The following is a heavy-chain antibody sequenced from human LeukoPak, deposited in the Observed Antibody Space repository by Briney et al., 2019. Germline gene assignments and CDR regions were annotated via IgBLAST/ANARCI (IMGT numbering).Heavy chain of an antibody. D-gene: IGHD3-22*01. J-gene: IGHJ4*02. CDR3: ATGKYYYDSSGYYFYYFDY. CDR2: ISSSSSYI. V-gene: IGHV3-21*01. CDR1: GFTFSSYS. Sequence: SGGSLRLSCAASGFTFSSYSMNWVRQAPGKGLEWVSSISSSSSYIYYADSVKGRFTISRDNAKNSLYLQMNSLRAEDTAVYYCATGKYYYDSSGYYFYYFDYWGQGTLVTVSS.